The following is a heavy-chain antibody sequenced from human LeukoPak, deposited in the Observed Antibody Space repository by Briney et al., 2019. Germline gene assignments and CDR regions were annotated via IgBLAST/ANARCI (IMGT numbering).Heavy chain of an antibody. CDR2: ISAYNGNT. J-gene: IGHJ3*02. Sequence: GASVKVSCKASGYTFTSYGISWVRQAPGQGLEWMGWISAYNGNTNYAQKLQGRVTMTTDTSTSTAYMELRSLRSDDTAVYYCARTYYYGSGSYSSPTAFDIWGQGTMVTVSS. D-gene: IGHD3-10*01. CDR3: ARTYYYGSGSYSSPTAFDI. V-gene: IGHV1-18*01. CDR1: GYTFTSYG.